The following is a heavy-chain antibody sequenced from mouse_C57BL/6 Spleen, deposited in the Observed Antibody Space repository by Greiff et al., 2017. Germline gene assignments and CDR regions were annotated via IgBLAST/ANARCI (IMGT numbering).Heavy chain of an antibody. CDR2: INPGSGGT. D-gene: IGHD3-3*01. CDR3: AREGSNYAMDY. V-gene: IGHV1-54*01. CDR1: GYAFTNYL. J-gene: IGHJ4*01. Sequence: VQLQQSGAELVRPGTSVKVSCKASGYAFTNYLIEWVKQRPGQGLEWIGVINPGSGGTNYNEKFKGKATLTADKSSSTAYMQLSSLTSEDSAVYFCAREGSNYAMDYWGQGTSVTVSS.